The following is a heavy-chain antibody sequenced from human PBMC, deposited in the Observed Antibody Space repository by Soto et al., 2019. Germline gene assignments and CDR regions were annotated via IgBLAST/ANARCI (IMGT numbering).Heavy chain of an antibody. J-gene: IGHJ5*02. CDR2: IYYSGST. CDR3: ARPTRGNYYGSGSYWFDP. Sequence: QLQLQESGPGLVKPSETLSLTCTVSGGSISSSSYYWGWIRQPPGKGLEWIGSIYYSGSTYYNPSLKSRVTISVDTSKNQFSLKLISVTAADTAVYYCARPTRGNYYGSGSYWFDPWGQGTLVTVSS. CDR1: GGSISSSSYY. D-gene: IGHD3-10*01. V-gene: IGHV4-39*01.